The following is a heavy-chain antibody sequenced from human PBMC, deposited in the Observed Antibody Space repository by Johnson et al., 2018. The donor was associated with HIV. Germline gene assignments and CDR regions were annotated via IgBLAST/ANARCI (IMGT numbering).Heavy chain of an antibody. V-gene: IGHV3-66*01. Sequence: VPLVESGGGLVQPGGSLRLSCAASGFTFSSYWMHWVRQAPGKRLVWVSFISSGGSTYYADSVKGRFTISRDNSKNTLYLQMNSLRAEDTAVYYCARVGATAAFDIWGQGTMVTVSS. J-gene: IGHJ3*02. CDR3: ARVGATAAFDI. CDR2: ISSGGST. D-gene: IGHD1-26*01. CDR1: GFTFSSYW.